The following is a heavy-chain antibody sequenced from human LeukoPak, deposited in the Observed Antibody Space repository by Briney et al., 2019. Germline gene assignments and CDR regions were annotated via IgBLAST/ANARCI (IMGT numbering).Heavy chain of an antibody. V-gene: IGHV3-11*01. CDR2: ISGSGSII. CDR1: GFTFSDYY. Sequence: GGSLRLSCAASGFTFSDYYMDWIRQAPGKGLEWVSYISGSGSIIFYADSVKGRFTISRDNAKNSLFLQMNSLRAEDTAVYYCGRDFGLIGTKRSFDIWGQGTVVAVSS. J-gene: IGHJ3*02. D-gene: IGHD1-7*01. CDR3: GRDFGLIGTKRSFDI.